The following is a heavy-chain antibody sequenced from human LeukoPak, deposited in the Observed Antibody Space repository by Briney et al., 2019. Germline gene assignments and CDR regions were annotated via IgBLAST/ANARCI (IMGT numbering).Heavy chain of an antibody. J-gene: IGHJ4*02. Sequence: GGSLRLSCAASGFTFSSYAMSWVRQAPGKGLEWVSAISGSGGSTYYADSVKGRFTISRDNSKNTLYLQMNSLRAEDTAVYYCASRTKISLILFYWGQGTLVTVSS. V-gene: IGHV3-23*01. CDR2: ISGSGGST. CDR3: ASRTKISLILFY. CDR1: GFTFSSYA. D-gene: IGHD1-14*01.